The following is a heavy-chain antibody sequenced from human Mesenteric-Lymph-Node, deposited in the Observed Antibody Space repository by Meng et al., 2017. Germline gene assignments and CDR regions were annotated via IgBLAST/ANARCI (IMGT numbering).Heavy chain of an antibody. CDR1: GFTFSSYA. D-gene: IGHD5/OR15-5a*01. J-gene: IGHJ4*02. CDR2: ISYDGSNK. V-gene: IGHV3-30*14. Sequence: GESLKISCAASGFTFSSYAMHWVRQAPGKGLEWVAVISYDGSNKYYADSVKGRFTVSKDNSKNTLYLQMNSLRPEDTAVYYCVRGVSGVYGFDYWGQGTLVTVSS. CDR3: VRGVSGVYGFDY.